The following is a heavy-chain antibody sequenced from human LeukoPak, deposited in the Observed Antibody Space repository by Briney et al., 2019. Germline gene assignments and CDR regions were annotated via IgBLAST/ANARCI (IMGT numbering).Heavy chain of an antibody. J-gene: IGHJ4*02. CDR2: ISSSSSTI. CDR1: GFTFSSYS. Sequence: PGGSLRLSCAASGFTFSSYSMNWVGQAPGKGLEWVSYISSSSSTIYYADSVKGRFTISRDNAKNSLYLQMNSLRAEDTAVYYCARDQRLRFLEWLLNWGQGTLVTVSS. D-gene: IGHD3-3*01. CDR3: ARDQRLRFLEWLLN. V-gene: IGHV3-48*01.